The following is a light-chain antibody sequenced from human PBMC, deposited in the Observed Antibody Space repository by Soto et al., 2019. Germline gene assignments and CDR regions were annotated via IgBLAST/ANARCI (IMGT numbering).Light chain of an antibody. CDR3: QQYNNLPLT. Sequence: DIQMTQTQSSLSASVGDRVTITCQASQDISNSLNWYQQRPGKAPNLLIYDASNLETGVPSRFSGSGSGTHFTLTISSLQPEDIATYHCQQYNNLPLTFGGGTKVDIK. V-gene: IGKV1-33*01. J-gene: IGKJ4*01. CDR1: QDISNS. CDR2: DAS.